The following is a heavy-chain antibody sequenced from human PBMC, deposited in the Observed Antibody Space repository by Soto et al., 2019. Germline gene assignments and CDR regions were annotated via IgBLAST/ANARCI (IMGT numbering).Heavy chain of an antibody. CDR3: ARETYYYESSVDHIPFDF. Sequence: ASVKVSCKASGYTFTGYDICWVRQAPGQGLEWMGWMSAYNGNTNYAQKLQGRVTMTTDTSTSTAYMELSSLRSDDTTVYYCARETYYYESSVDHIPFDFWGQGTLVTVSS. J-gene: IGHJ4*02. V-gene: IGHV1-18*01. CDR1: GYTFTGYD. CDR2: MSAYNGNT. D-gene: IGHD3-22*01.